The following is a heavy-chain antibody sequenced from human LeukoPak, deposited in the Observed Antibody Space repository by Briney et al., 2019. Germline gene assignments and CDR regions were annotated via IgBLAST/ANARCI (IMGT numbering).Heavy chain of an antibody. CDR2: MNPNTGNT. D-gene: IGHD2-15*01. J-gene: IGHJ4*02. Sequence: ASVTVSCKASGYTFIGYDIHWVRQATGQGLAWMGWMNPNTGNTGYAQKFRGRVTMTRNTSISTASMELSSLTSEDTALYYCARGAPGSYCSGGSCPYFDYWGQGTLVSVSS. V-gene: IGHV1-8*01. CDR3: ARGAPGSYCSGGSCPYFDY. CDR1: GYTFIGYD.